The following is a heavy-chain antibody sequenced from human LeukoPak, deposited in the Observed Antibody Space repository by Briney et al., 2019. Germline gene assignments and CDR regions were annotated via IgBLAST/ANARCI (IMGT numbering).Heavy chain of an antibody. Sequence: GGSLRLSCAASGFTFSSYAMHWVRQAPGKGLEWVAVISYDGSNKYYADSVKGRFTISRDNSKNTLYLQMNSLRAEDTAVYYCARQDSSPGVWYFDYWGQGTLVTVSS. CDR2: ISYDGSNK. V-gene: IGHV3-30-3*01. D-gene: IGHD2-8*01. CDR1: GFTFSSYA. CDR3: ARQDSSPGVWYFDY. J-gene: IGHJ4*02.